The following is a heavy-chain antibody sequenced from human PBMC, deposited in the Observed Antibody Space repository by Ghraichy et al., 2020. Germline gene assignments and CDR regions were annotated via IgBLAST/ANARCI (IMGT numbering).Heavy chain of an antibody. Sequence: GGSLRLSCAASGFTFSSYWMHWVRQAPGKGLVWVSRMNSGGGSISYADSVDGRFTISRDNAKNTLYLQMNSLRAEDTAMYYCAREYCDSASCHNHDAFDIWGQGTMVTVSS. J-gene: IGHJ3*02. CDR1: GFTFSSYW. V-gene: IGHV3-74*01. CDR2: MNSGGGSI. CDR3: AREYCDSASCHNHDAFDI. D-gene: IGHD2-2*02.